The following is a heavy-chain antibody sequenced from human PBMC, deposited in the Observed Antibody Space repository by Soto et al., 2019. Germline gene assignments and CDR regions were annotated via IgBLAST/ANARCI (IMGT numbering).Heavy chain of an antibody. Sequence: PGGSLRLSCAASGFTFSSYAMHWVRQAPGKGLEWVAVISYDGSNKYYADSVKGRFTISRDNSKNTLYLQMNSLRAEDTAVYYCARGGADWLFQYGMDVWGQGTTVTVSS. J-gene: IGHJ6*02. CDR1: GFTFSSYA. CDR2: ISYDGSNK. CDR3: ARGGADWLFQYGMDV. V-gene: IGHV3-30-3*01. D-gene: IGHD3-9*01.